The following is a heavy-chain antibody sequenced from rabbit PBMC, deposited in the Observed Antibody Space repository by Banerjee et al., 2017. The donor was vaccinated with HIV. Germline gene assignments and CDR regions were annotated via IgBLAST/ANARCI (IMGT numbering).Heavy chain of an antibody. Sequence: QEQLVESGGGLVQPEGSLTLTCTASGFSFSSTYYMCWVRQAPGKGLEWIACIWTGDAKTFYASWAKGRFTISKTSSTTVTLQMTSQTAADTATYFCAREYYTYGYGDDIYASLWGPGTLV. V-gene: IGHV1S45*01. CDR3: AREYYTYGYGDDIYASL. CDR1: GFSFSSTYY. J-gene: IGHJ4*01. D-gene: IGHD6-1*01. CDR2: IWTGDAKT.